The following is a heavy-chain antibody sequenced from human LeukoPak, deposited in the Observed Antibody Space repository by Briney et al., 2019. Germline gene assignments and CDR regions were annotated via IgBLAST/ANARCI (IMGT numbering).Heavy chain of an antibody. J-gene: IGHJ6*02. CDR3: ARGIWRSYGLDV. CDR2: TSNDGSST. Sequence: GGSLRLSCAASGFTFSTYWMHWVRQAPGKGLVWLSRTSNDGSSTTYADSVKGRFTISRDNTKNTLYVQMDSLRPEDTAVYYCARGIWRSYGLDVWGQGTTVTVSS. CDR1: GFTFSTYW. V-gene: IGHV3-74*01.